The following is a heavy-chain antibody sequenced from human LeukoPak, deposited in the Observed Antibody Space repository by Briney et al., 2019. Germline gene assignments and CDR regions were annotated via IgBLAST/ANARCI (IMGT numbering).Heavy chain of an antibody. D-gene: IGHD3-10*01. CDR1: GFTFSSYW. CDR2: IKQDGSEK. CDR3: ARVFPRGCFGY. J-gene: IGHJ4*02. Sequence: GGSLRLSCAASGFTFSSYWMSWVRQAPGKALEWVANIKQDGSEKYYVDSVKGRFTISRDNAKNSLYLQMNSLRAEDTAVNYCARVFPRGCFGYWGQGTLVTVSS. V-gene: IGHV3-7*01.